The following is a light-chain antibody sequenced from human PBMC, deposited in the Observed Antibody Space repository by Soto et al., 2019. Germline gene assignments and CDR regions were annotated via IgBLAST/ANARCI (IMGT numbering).Light chain of an antibody. CDR2: DAF. Sequence: EIVLTQSPATLSLSPGGRATLSCRASQSVDSYLAWYQHKPGQAPRLLIYDAFNRATGIPARFSGSGSGTDFTLTISSLEPEDFAVYYCQQRSNWPRTFGQGTKLEIK. CDR3: QQRSNWPRT. V-gene: IGKV3-11*01. CDR1: QSVDSY. J-gene: IGKJ1*01.